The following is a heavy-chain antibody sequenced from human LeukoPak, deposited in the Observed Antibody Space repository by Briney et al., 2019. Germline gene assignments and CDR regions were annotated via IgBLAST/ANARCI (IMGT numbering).Heavy chain of an antibody. J-gene: IGHJ4*02. CDR2: INHSGST. V-gene: IGHV4-34*01. CDR3: ARGPYYYDKFDY. D-gene: IGHD3-22*01. CDR1: GGSFSGYY. Sequence: PSETLSLTCAVYGGSFSGYYWSWIRQPPGKGLEWIGEINHSGSTNYNPSLKSRVTISVDTSKNQFSLKLSSVTAADTAVYYCARGPYYYDKFDYWGQGTLVTVS.